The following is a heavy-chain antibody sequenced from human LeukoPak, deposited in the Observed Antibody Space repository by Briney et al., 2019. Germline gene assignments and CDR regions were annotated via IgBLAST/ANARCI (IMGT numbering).Heavy chain of an antibody. Sequence: SGTLSLTCAASGGSISSSNWWSWVRQPPGKGLEWIGEIYHSGSTNYNPSLKSRVTIPVDKSKNQFSLKLSSVTAADTAVYYCARKRSDYYAFDIWGQGTMVTVSS. CDR2: IYHSGST. CDR3: ARKRSDYYAFDI. CDR1: GGSISSSNW. V-gene: IGHV4-4*02. D-gene: IGHD4-17*01. J-gene: IGHJ3*02.